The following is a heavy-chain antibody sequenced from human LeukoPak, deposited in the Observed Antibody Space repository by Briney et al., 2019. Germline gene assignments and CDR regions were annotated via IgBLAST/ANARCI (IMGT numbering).Heavy chain of an antibody. CDR2: ISPSGSST. CDR3: ARGNYFDC. CDR1: GFTFSIYT. J-gene: IGHJ4*02. Sequence: QTGGSLRLSCAASGFTFSIYTMNWVRQAPGKGLEWVSYISPSGSSTYYADSVKGRFTISRDNARNSLYLQMNSLRAEDTAVYYCARGNYFDCWGQGALVTVSS. V-gene: IGHV3-48*01.